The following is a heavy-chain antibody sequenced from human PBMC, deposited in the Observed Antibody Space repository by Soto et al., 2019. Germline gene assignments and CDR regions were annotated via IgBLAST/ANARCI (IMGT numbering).Heavy chain of an antibody. CDR2: INPSGGST. J-gene: IGHJ4*02. V-gene: IGHV1-46*01. CDR3: ARDSPDYYDSSGYYRVFDD. Sequence: ASVKVSCKASGYTFTSYYMHWVRQAPGQGLEWMGIINPSGGSTSYAQKFQGRVTMTRDASTSTVYMELSSLRSEDTAVYYCARDSPDYYDSSGYYRVFDDWREGTLVTVSS. D-gene: IGHD3-22*01. CDR1: GYTFTSYY.